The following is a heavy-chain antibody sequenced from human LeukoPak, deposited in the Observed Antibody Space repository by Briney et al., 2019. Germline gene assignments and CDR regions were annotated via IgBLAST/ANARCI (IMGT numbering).Heavy chain of an antibody. CDR2: ISSSSSYT. CDR1: GFTFGDYY. Sequence: GGSLRLSCAASGFTFGDYYMSWIRQAPGKGLEWVSYISSSSSYTNYADSVKGRFTISRDNAKNSLYLQMNSLRAEDTAVYYCAGGGPRNYFDYWGQGTLVTVSS. CDR3: AGGGPRNYFDY. J-gene: IGHJ4*02. V-gene: IGHV3-11*06.